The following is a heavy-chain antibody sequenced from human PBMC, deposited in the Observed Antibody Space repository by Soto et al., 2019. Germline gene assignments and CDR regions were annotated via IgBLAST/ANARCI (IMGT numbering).Heavy chain of an antibody. V-gene: IGHV3-13*01. CDR1: GFTFSSYD. Sequence: GGSLRLSCAASGFTFSSYDMHWVRQATGKGLEWVSAIGTAGDTYYPGSVKGRFTISRENAKNSLYLQMNSLRAEDTAVYYCARVRYYYDSSGYYYSLGAFDIWGQGTMVTVSS. CDR3: ARVRYYYDSSGYYYSLGAFDI. J-gene: IGHJ3*02. D-gene: IGHD3-22*01. CDR2: IGTAGDT.